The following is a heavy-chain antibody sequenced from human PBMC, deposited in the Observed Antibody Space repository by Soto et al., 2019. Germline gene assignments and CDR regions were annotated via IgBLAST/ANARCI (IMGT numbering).Heavy chain of an antibody. D-gene: IGHD6-13*01. CDR1: GFTFSSYA. J-gene: IGHJ4*02. Sequence: QVQLVESGGGVVQPGRSLRLSCAASGFTFSSYAMHWVRQAPGKGLEWVAVISYDGSNKYYADSVKGRFTISRDNSKNTLYLQMNSLRAEDTAVYYCARGGVGYSEYLGFDYWGQGTLVTVSS. V-gene: IGHV3-30-3*01. CDR2: ISYDGSNK. CDR3: ARGGVGYSEYLGFDY.